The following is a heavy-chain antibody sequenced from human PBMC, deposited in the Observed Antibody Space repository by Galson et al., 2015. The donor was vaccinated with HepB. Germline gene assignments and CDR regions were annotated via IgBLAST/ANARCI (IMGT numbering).Heavy chain of an antibody. CDR2: IGSSSSNI. CDR1: GFTFSGSY. CDR3: ARGYGYNWNWFDP. J-gene: IGHJ5*02. Sequence: SLRLSCAASGFTFSGSYMSWIRQAPGKGLEWVSYIGSSSSNINYADSVKGRFTISRDNAKNSLYLQMNSLRAEDTAVYHCARGYGYNWNWFDPWGQGTLVTVSS. D-gene: IGHD5-24*01. V-gene: IGHV3-11*01.